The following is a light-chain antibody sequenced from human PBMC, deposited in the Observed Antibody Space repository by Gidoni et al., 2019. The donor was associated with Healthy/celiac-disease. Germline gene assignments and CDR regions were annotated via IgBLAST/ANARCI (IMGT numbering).Light chain of an antibody. J-gene: IGKJ5*01. CDR3: MQGTHWPIT. CDR1: QSLVFSDGNTY. CDR2: KVS. V-gene: IGKV2-30*01. Sequence: VVMTQSPLSLPVTLGQPASISCRSSQSLVFSDGNTYLNWFQQRPGQSPRRLIYKVSNRDSGVPDRFSGSGSATDFTLKISRVESEDVGVYYCMQGTHWPITFGQGTRLEIK.